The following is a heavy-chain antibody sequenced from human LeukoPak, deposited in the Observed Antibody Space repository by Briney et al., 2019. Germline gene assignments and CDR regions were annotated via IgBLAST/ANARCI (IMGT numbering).Heavy chain of an antibody. Sequence: PRRSLRLSCAASGFSFSTHWMHWVRQAPGKGLVYVAQIKSDGSATAYADSVKGRFTISRDNAKNTLYLEMSSLRAEDTAVYYCGSLTVVARDHWGQGTLVTVSS. V-gene: IGHV3-74*01. D-gene: IGHD3-22*01. CDR2: IKSDGSAT. J-gene: IGHJ4*02. CDR1: GFSFSTHW. CDR3: GSLTVVARDH.